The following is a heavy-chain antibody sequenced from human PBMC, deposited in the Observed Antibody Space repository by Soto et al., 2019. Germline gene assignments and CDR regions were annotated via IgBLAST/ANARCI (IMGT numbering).Heavy chain of an antibody. V-gene: IGHV3-23*01. J-gene: IGHJ4*02. D-gene: IGHD2-21*02. CDR3: ARRAGTSGTAHDF. Sequence: QAGGSLRLSCAASGFTFHSYAISWVRQAPGKGLEWVSVTSGGGGATFYADSVKGRFSISTDNSKSTLYLQMNTLRAEDTAVYYCARRAGTSGTAHDFWGQGTLVTVSS. CDR2: TSGGGGAT. CDR1: GFTFHSYA.